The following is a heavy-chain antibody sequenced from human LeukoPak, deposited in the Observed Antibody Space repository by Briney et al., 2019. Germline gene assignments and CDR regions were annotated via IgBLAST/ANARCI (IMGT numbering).Heavy chain of an antibody. CDR3: VSFYETY. CDR1: GNYW. D-gene: IGHD2/OR15-2a*01. V-gene: IGHV3-74*01. J-gene: IGHJ4*02. CDR2: INSDGSWT. Sequence: GGSLRLSCAASGNYWMHWVRQVPGKGLVWVSHINSDGSWTSYADSVKGRFTIPKDNAKNTVYLQMNSLRAEDTAVYYCVSFYETYWGRGTLVTVSS.